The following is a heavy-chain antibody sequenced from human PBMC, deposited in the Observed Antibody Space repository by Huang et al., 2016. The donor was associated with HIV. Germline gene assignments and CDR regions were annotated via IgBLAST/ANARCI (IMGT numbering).Heavy chain of an antibody. CDR1: GFTFSTCN. Sequence: QVQLVESGGGAVQPGGSLRVSCAASGFTFSTCNMHWGRQYPVKGLEWVAFIRYDGSDESYADSVRRRFTISRDNSINTLYLQMNTLTAEDTAVYFCAKDHDWSFDYWGQVTLVTVSS. J-gene: IGHJ4*02. CDR3: AKDHDWSFDY. D-gene: IGHD3-9*01. V-gene: IGHV3-30*02. CDR2: IRYDGSDE.